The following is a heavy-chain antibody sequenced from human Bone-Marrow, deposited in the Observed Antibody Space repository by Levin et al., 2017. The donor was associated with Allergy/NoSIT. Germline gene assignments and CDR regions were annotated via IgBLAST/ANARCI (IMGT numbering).Heavy chain of an antibody. CDR2: ISHGGSA. Sequence: SQTLSLTCAVSRGSITSSNWWSWIRQPPGKGLVWIGQISHGGSANYNPSLKSRVNISVDKSKNHFSLKLSSVTAADTAVYFCARQGGKTIFLINDAFDTWGPGTVVTVSS. CDR3: ARQGGKTIFLINDAFDT. V-gene: IGHV4-4*02. J-gene: IGHJ3*02. CDR1: RGSITSSNW. D-gene: IGHD3-10*02.